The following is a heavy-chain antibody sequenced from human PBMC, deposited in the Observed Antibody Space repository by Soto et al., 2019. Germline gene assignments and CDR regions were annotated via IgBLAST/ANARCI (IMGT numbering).Heavy chain of an antibody. J-gene: IGHJ4*02. CDR1: GFTFSSYA. D-gene: IGHD2-2*01. V-gene: IGHV3-23*01. CDR2: ISGSGGST. Sequence: PGGSLRLSCAASGFTFSSYAMSWVRQAPGKGLEWVSAISGSGGSTYYADSVKGRFTISRDNSKNTLYLQMNSLRAEDTAVYYCAKVKRYCSSTSCHLFDYWGQGTLVTVSS. CDR3: AKVKRYCSSTSCHLFDY.